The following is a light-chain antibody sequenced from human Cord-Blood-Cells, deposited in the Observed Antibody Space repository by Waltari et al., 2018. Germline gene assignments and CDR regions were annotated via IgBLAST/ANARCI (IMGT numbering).Light chain of an antibody. CDR3: SSYTSISTLV. CDR1: SSDVGGYNY. CDR2: AVS. V-gene: IGLV2-14*03. Sequence: QSALTPPASVSGSPGQSITISCTGTSSDVGGYNYVSWYQQHPGKAPKLMIYAVSNRPSGVSNRCAGSESGNTASLTISGLQAEDEADYYCSSYTSISTLVFGGGTKLTFL. J-gene: IGLJ3*02.